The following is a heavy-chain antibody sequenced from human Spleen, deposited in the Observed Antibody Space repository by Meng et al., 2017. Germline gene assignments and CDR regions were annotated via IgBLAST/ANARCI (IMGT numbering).Heavy chain of an antibody. D-gene: IGHD6-13*01. CDR1: GFTFSDYY. CDR3: ANWHSSSWYSSSRYYYYYGMDV. Sequence: ETLSLTCAASGFTFSDYYMSSIRQAPGKGLEWVSAISGSGGSTYYADFVKGRFTISRDNSKNTLYLQMNSLTAEDTAVYYCANWHSSSWYSSSRYYYYYGMDVWGQGTMVTVSS. V-gene: IGHV3-23*01. J-gene: IGHJ6*02. CDR2: ISGSGGST.